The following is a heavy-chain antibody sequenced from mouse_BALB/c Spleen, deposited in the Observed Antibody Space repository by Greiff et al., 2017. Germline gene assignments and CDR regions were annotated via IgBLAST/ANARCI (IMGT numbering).Heavy chain of an antibody. Sequence: QVQLQQSGAELMKPGASVKISCKATGYTFSSYWIEWVKQRPGHGLEWIGEILPGSGSTNYNEKFKGKATFTADTSSNTAYMQLSSLTSEDSAVYYCARRAYYGNYAMDYWGQGTSVTVSS. CDR2: ILPGSGST. D-gene: IGHD2-10*01. V-gene: IGHV1-9*01. J-gene: IGHJ4*01. CDR3: ARRAYYGNYAMDY. CDR1: GYTFSSYW.